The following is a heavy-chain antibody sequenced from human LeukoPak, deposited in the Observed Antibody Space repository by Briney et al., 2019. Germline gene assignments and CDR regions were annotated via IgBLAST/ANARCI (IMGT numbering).Heavy chain of an antibody. CDR3: ARTSLPIGYYYYMDV. V-gene: IGHV3-7*01. CDR2: IKQDGSEK. D-gene: IGHD6-13*01. J-gene: IGHJ6*03. CDR1: GFTFSSYW. Sequence: LAGGSLRLSCAASGFTFSSYWMSWVRQAPGKGLEWVANIKQDGSEKYYVDSVKGRFTISRDNAKNSLYLQMNSLRAEDTAVYYCARTSLPIGYYYYMDVWGKGTTVTVSS.